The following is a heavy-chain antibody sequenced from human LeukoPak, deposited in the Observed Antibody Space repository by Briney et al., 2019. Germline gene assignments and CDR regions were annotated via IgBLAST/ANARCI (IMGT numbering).Heavy chain of an antibody. D-gene: IGHD3-22*01. Sequence: GGSLRLSCAASGFIFSDYIMHWLRQAPGRGLEWVALISHDAGNKHFADSVKGRFTISRDNSINTMYLEMNDVRPDDAAMYYCARERGSSGSAGWFDPWGQGTPVTVSS. V-gene: IGHV3-30-3*01. CDR3: ARERGSSGSAGWFDP. CDR1: GFIFSDYI. CDR2: ISHDAGNK. J-gene: IGHJ5*02.